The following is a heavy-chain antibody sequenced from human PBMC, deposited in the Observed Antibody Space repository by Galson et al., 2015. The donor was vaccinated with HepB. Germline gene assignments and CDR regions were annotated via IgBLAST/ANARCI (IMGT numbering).Heavy chain of an antibody. CDR1: GYTFTRYY. J-gene: IGHJ6*02. D-gene: IGHD2-2*01. CDR3: ARDRVGLIVIPGNVYYHYTGMDV. CDR2: INPSGDST. Sequence: SVKVSCKASGYTFTRYYIHWVRQAPGQGFEWMGIINPSGDSTNYAQKLQGRATMTSDTSTSTVFMELSSLRSEDTAMYYCARDRVGLIVIPGNVYYHYTGMDVWGQGTTVSVS. V-gene: IGHV1-46*04.